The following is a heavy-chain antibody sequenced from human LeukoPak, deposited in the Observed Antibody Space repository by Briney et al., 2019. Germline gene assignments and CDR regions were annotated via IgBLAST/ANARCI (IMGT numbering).Heavy chain of an antibody. CDR2: ISYDGSNK. D-gene: IGHD3-9*01. J-gene: IGHJ6*02. V-gene: IGHV3-30*18. CDR1: GFTFSSYG. CDR3: AKVDLRYFDWLPHYYYYGMDV. Sequence: GGSLRLSCAASGFTFSSYGMHWVRQAPGKGLEWVAVISYDGSNKYYADSVKGRFTISRDNSKNTLYLQMNSLRAEDTAVYYCAKVDLRYFDWLPHYYYYGMDVWGQGTTVTVSS.